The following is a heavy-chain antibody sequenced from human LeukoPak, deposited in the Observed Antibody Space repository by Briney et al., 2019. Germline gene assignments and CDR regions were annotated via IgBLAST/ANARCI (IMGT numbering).Heavy chain of an antibody. J-gene: IGHJ5*02. CDR2: IYYSGST. CDR1: GGSISSSSYY. V-gene: IGHV4-39*07. CDR3: ARGGYSYGFQLLNWFDP. D-gene: IGHD5-18*01. Sequence: SETLSLTCTVSGGSISSSSYYWGWIRQPPGKGLEWVGSIYYSGSTYYNPSLKSRVTISVDTSKNQFSLKLSSVTAADTAVYYCARGGYSYGFQLLNWFDPWGQGTLVTVSS.